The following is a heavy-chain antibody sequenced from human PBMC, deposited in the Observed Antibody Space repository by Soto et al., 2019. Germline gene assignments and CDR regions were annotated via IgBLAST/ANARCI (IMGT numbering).Heavy chain of an antibody. CDR2: IYPGGTT. CDR3: ASDACINGLCSLDC. D-gene: IGHD2-8*01. J-gene: IGHJ4*02. Sequence: QVQLQESGPGLLKPSQTLSLTCTVSGGFVSSGAYYWSWIRQHPVKGLEWIGYIYPGGTTYYNPSLTSRVSISVDTSKHQFAMHLKSVTVADTAVYYCASDACINGLCSLDCWGPGSQVTVS. CDR1: GGFVSSGAYY. V-gene: IGHV4-31*03.